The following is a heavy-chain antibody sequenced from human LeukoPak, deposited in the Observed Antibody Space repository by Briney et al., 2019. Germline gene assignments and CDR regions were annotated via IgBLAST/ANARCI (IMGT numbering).Heavy chain of an antibody. D-gene: IGHD5-18*01. Sequence: SETLSLTCTVSGGSISSSDYYWSWIRQPPGKGLEWIGYIYYSGSTNYNPSLKSRVTISVDTSKNQFSLKLSSVTAADTAVYYCARGGGYSYGYAFDIWGQGTMVTVS. CDR2: IYYSGST. CDR3: ARGGGYSYGYAFDI. CDR1: GGSISSSDYY. V-gene: IGHV4-61*08. J-gene: IGHJ3*02.